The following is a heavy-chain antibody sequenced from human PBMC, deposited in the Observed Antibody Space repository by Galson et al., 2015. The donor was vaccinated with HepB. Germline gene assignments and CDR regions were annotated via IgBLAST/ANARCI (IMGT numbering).Heavy chain of an antibody. Sequence: QSGAEVKKPGESLKISCTGSGYSFTSYWIGWVRQMSGKGLEWMGIIYPGDSDTRYSPSFQGQVTISADKSISTAYLQWSSLKASDTAVYYCVKNSYSGGPQFDYWGQGTLVTVSS. CDR3: VKNSYSGGPQFDY. CDR2: IYPGDSDT. CDR1: GYSFTSYW. V-gene: IGHV5-51*01. D-gene: IGHD6-19*01. J-gene: IGHJ4*02.